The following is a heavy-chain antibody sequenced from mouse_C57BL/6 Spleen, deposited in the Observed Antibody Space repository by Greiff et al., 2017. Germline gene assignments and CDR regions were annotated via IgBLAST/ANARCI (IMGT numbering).Heavy chain of an antibody. CDR1: GYTFTDYE. V-gene: IGHV1-15*01. Sequence: VQLQQSGAELVRPGASVTLSCKASGYTFTDYEMHWVKQTPVHGLEWIGAIDPETGGTAYNQKFKGKAILTADKSSSTAYMELRSLTSEDSAVYYCTREEVYGNSYFDYWGQGTTLTVSS. J-gene: IGHJ2*01. D-gene: IGHD2-10*02. CDR3: TREEVYGNSYFDY. CDR2: IDPETGGT.